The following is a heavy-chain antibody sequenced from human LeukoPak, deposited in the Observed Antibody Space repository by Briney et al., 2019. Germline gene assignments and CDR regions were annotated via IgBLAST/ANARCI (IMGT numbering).Heavy chain of an antibody. J-gene: IGHJ4*02. Sequence: GGSLRLSCAASGFNFNNYDINWVRQAPGKGLEWVSGINWNSVHIGYADSVKGRFTIFRDNAQKSLYLQIYSLRPEDTALYYCSTSLPERFLDSWGQGTLVTVST. CDR1: GFNFNNYD. D-gene: IGHD1-14*01. CDR2: INWNSVHI. V-gene: IGHV3-9*01. CDR3: STSLPERFLDS.